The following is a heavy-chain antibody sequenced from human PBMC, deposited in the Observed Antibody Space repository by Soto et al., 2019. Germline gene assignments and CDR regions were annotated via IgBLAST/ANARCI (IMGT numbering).Heavy chain of an antibody. Sequence: ASVKVSCKASGYTFTSYGISWVRQAPGQGLEWMGWISAYNGNTNYAQKLQGRVTMTTDTSTSTAYMELRSLRSDDTAVYYCARDMSSDIVAHSLGAFDIWGQGTMVTVSS. CDR1: GYTFTSYG. CDR3: ARDMSSDIVAHSLGAFDI. CDR2: ISAYNGNT. D-gene: IGHD5-12*01. V-gene: IGHV1-18*04. J-gene: IGHJ3*02.